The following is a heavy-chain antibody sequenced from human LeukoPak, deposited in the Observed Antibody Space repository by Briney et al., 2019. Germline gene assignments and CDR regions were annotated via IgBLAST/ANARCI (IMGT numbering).Heavy chain of an antibody. D-gene: IGHD2-2*01. CDR1: GFTSSDYT. J-gene: IGHJ4*02. Sequence: GGSLRLSCAASGFTSSDYTMNWVRQAPGKGLEWVSGISVSGDSTYYADSVKGRFTMSRDNSNNMLYLQMNSLRAEDTAVYYCAKDRYCTTTNCPYGYWGQGTLVTASS. CDR2: ISVSGDST. CDR3: AKDRYCTTTNCPYGY. V-gene: IGHV3-23*01.